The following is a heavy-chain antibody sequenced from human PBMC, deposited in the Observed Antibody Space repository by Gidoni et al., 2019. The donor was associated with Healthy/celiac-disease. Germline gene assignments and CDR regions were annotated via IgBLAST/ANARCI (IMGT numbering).Heavy chain of an antibody. Sequence: QVQLVESGGGVVQPGRSLRLSCAASGFTFSSYAMHWVRQAPGKGLEWVAVISYDGSNKYYADSVKGRFTISRDNSKNTLYLQMNSLRAEDTAVYYCARGRYLSSSMDVWGQGTTVTVSS. J-gene: IGHJ6*02. CDR2: ISYDGSNK. V-gene: IGHV3-30*01. CDR3: ARGRYLSSSMDV. D-gene: IGHD1-20*01. CDR1: GFTFSSYA.